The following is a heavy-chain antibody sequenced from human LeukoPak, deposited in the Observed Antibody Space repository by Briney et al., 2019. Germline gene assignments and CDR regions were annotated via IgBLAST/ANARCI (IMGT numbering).Heavy chain of an antibody. CDR3: AKDSPVATR. CDR1: GFTFSSSA. D-gene: IGHD2-15*01. V-gene: IGHV3-23*01. Sequence: GGSLRLSCAASGFTFSSSAMSWVRQAPGKGLEWVSSITDSGDGTYYTDSVKGRFTISRDDSKNTLYLQMNSLRAEDTAVYYCAKDSPVATRWGQGTLVTVSS. CDR2: ITDSGDGT. J-gene: IGHJ4*02.